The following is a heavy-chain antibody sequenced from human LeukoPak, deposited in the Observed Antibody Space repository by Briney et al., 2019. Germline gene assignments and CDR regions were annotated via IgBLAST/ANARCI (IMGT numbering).Heavy chain of an antibody. Sequence: ASVKVSCKASGYTFASYGISWVRQAPGQGLEWMGWIRGHNGYTNYAQKLQGRVTMTRDTTTSTAYMELRSLRSDDTAVYYCARGGCSSTSCPFQHWGQGTLVTVSS. CDR1: GYTFASYG. J-gene: IGHJ1*01. V-gene: IGHV1-18*01. D-gene: IGHD2-2*01. CDR2: IRGHNGYT. CDR3: ARGGCSSTSCPFQH.